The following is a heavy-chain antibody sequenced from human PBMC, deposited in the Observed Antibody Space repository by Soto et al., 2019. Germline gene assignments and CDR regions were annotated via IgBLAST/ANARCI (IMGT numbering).Heavy chain of an antibody. Sequence: GGSLRLSCAASGFTFSSYSMNWVRQAPGKGLEWVSSISSSSSYIYYADSVKGRFTISRDNAKNSLYLQMNSLRAEDTAVYYCAREPTIFGVAPQDYNWCDPWGQGTLVTVSS. D-gene: IGHD3-3*01. V-gene: IGHV3-21*01. J-gene: IGHJ5*02. CDR1: GFTFSSYS. CDR2: ISSSSSYI. CDR3: AREPTIFGVAPQDYNWCDP.